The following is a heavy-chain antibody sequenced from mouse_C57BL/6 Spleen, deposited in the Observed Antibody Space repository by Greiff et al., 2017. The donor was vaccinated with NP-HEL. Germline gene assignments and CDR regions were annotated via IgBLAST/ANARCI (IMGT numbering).Heavy chain of an antibody. D-gene: IGHD1-1*02. J-gene: IGHJ4*01. CDR1: GYAFSSSW. CDR3: ARIAGGYYYAMDY. V-gene: IGHV1-82*01. Sequence: VKLQQSGPELVKPGASVKISCKASGYAFSSSWMNWVKQRPGKGLEWIGRIYPGDGDTNYNGKFKGKATLTADKSSSTAYMQLSSLTSEDSAVYFCARIAGGYYYAMDYWGQGTSVTVSS. CDR2: IYPGDGDT.